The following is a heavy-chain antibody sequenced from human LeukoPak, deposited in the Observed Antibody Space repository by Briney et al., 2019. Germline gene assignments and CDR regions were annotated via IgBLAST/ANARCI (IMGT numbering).Heavy chain of an antibody. V-gene: IGHV3-21*04. CDR1: GFIFTSYG. J-gene: IGHJ4*02. CDR2: ISSSVSNI. Sequence: GGSLRLSCTASGFIFTSYGMNWVRQAPGKGLERVSYISSSVSNIFYADSVKGRFTISRDQAKDSVFLQMNGLTAEDTALYFCARDAVMGATPFYFDSWGQGALVTVSS. CDR3: ARDAVMGATPFYFDS. D-gene: IGHD2-15*01.